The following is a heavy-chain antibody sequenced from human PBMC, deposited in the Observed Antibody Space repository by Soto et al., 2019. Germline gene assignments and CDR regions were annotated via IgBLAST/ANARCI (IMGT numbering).Heavy chain of an antibody. D-gene: IGHD3-9*01. J-gene: IGHJ4*02. V-gene: IGHV3-23*01. Sequence: GGSLRLSCAASGFTFSSYAMSWVRQAPGKGLEWVSTISGSGGSTYYADSVKGRFNISRDNSKNTLYLQMNSLRAEDTAVYYCAKDYQLRYFDYPSPGFFDYWGQGTLVTVSS. CDR1: GFTFSSYA. CDR3: AKDYQLRYFDYPSPGFFDY. CDR2: ISGSGGST.